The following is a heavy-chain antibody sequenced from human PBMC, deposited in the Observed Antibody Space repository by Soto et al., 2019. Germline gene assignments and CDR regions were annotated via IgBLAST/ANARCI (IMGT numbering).Heavy chain of an antibody. V-gene: IGHV4-39*01. CDR3: ASLDSSSSLAEFQH. CDR1: GGSISSSSYY. J-gene: IGHJ1*01. CDR2: IYYSGST. D-gene: IGHD6-6*01. Sequence: PSETLSLTCTVSGGSISSSSYYWGWIRQPPGKGLEWFGSIYYSGSTYYNPSIKRRVTISEDTSKNQCSLKLSAVTAADTAVYYFASLDSSSSLAEFQHWGQGTLVTVSS.